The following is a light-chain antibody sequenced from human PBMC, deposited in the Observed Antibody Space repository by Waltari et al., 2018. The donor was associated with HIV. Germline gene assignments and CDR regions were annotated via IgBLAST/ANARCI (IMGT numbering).Light chain of an antibody. V-gene: IGKV4-1*01. CDR3: QQYYTTPPT. CDR1: QSLLYSSKNENF. J-gene: IGKJ1*01. Sequence: DIVMTQSPHSLALSLGERATINCKSSQSLLYSSKNENFLAWYQQKPGQTPQLLIYSAATRGSGFPDRFSGSGSGTDFTLTINSLQSGDVAVYFCQQYYTTPPTFGQGTRVEIK. CDR2: SAA.